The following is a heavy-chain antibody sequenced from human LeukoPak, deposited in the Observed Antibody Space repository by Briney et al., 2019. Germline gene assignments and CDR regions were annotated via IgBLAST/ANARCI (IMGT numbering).Heavy chain of an antibody. CDR2: IYYSGST. CDR1: GGSISSYY. Sequence: SETLSLTCTVSGGSISSYYWSWIRQPPGKGLEWIGYIYYSGSTNYNPSLKSRVTISVDTSKNQFPLKLSSVTAADTAVYYCARSHQDGGYSYGPFDYWGQGTLVTVSS. J-gene: IGHJ4*02. V-gene: IGHV4-59*01. D-gene: IGHD5-18*01. CDR3: ARSHQDGGYSYGPFDY.